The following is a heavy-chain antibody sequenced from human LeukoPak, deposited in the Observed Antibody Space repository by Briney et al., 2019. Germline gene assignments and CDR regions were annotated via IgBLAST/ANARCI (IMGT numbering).Heavy chain of an antibody. J-gene: IGHJ4*02. Sequence: PGGSLRLSCAASGFTFSSYSMNWVRQAPGKGLEWVSSISSSSSYIYYADSVKGRFTISRDNAKNSLYLQMNSLRAEDTAVYYCARDFQHDRHTEYWGQGTLVTVSS. D-gene: IGHD3-22*01. CDR1: GFTFSSYS. V-gene: IGHV3-21*01. CDR3: ARDFQHDRHTEY. CDR2: ISSSSSYI.